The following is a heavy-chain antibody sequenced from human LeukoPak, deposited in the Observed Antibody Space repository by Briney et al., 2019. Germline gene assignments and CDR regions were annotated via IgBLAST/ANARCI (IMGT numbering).Heavy chain of an antibody. CDR3: ARGPDFYDSSGYSPS. Sequence: SETLSLTCAVSGGSFRNYYWSWIRQPPGKGLEWIGEINHSGSTKYNPSLKSRVTISVDRSKNQFSLKLSSVTAADTAVYYCARGPDFYDSSGYSPSWRQGTLVTVSS. V-gene: IGHV4-34*01. CDR2: INHSGST. D-gene: IGHD3-22*01. J-gene: IGHJ4*02. CDR1: GGSFRNYY.